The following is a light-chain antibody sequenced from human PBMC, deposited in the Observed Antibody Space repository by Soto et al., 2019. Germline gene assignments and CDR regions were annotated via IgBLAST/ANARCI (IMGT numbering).Light chain of an antibody. CDR1: QSVSSY. Sequence: EIVLTQSPATLSLSPGERATLSCRASQSVSSYLAWHQQKPGQAPRLLIYDASNRATGVPARFSGRGSGTDFTLNISSLEPEDFAVYYCQQRSNWPLTFGGGNKVEIK. CDR2: DAS. CDR3: QQRSNWPLT. V-gene: IGKV3-11*01. J-gene: IGKJ4*01.